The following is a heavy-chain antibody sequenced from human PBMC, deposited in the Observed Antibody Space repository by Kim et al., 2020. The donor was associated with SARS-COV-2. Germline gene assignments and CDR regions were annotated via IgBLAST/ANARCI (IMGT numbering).Heavy chain of an antibody. Sequence: SETLSLTCTVSGYSISSGYYWGWIRQPPGKGLEWIGSIYHSGSTYYNPSLKSRVTISVDTSKNQFSLKLSSVTAADTAVYYCARVKWVTTGHGMDVWGQGTTVTVSS. CDR1: GYSISSGYY. CDR3: ARVKWVTTGHGMDV. CDR2: IYHSGST. J-gene: IGHJ6*02. V-gene: IGHV4-38-2*02. D-gene: IGHD4-4*01.